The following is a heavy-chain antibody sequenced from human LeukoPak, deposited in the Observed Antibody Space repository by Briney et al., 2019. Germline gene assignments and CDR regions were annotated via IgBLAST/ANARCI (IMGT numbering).Heavy chain of an antibody. V-gene: IGHV1-8*01. CDR2: MNPNSGNT. J-gene: IGHJ4*02. D-gene: IGHD3-22*01. CDR1: GYTFTSYD. Sequence: ASVKVSCKASGYTFTSYDINWVRQATGQGLEWMGWMNPNSGNTGYAQKFQGRVTMTRNTSISTAYMELSSLRSEDTAVYYCARGTYYYDSSGYYPEPDFDYWGQGTLVTVSS. CDR3: ARGTYYYDSSGYYPEPDFDY.